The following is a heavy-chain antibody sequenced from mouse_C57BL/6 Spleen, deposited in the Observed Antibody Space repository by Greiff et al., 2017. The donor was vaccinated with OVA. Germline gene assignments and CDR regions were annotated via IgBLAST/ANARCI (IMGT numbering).Heavy chain of an antibody. CDR1: GYTFTSSW. CDR2: IYPGNSDT. J-gene: IGHJ2*01. V-gene: IGHV1-5*01. CDR3: TRRGVYYGSSLGFDY. Sequence: EVQLQQSGTVLARPGASVKMSCKTSGYTFTSSWMHWVNQRPGQGLEWIGAIYPGNSDTSYNQKFTGKAKLTAVTAASTADMELSSLTNEDSAVYYCTRRGVYYGSSLGFDYWGQGTTLTVSS. D-gene: IGHD1-1*01.